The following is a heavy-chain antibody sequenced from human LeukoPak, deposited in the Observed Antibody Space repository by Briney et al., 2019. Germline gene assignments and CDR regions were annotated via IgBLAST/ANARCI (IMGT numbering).Heavy chain of an antibody. Sequence: GGSLRLSCAASGFTFSSYAMSWVHQARGKGLEWVSAISGSGGSTYYADSVKGRFTISRDNSKNTLYLQMNSLRAEDTAVYYCAKTGELERRVADAFDIWAKGQWSPSLQ. CDR2: ISGSGGST. CDR3: AKTGELERRVADAFDI. CDR1: GFTFSSYA. J-gene: IGHJ3*02. V-gene: IGHV3-23*01. D-gene: IGHD1-1*01.